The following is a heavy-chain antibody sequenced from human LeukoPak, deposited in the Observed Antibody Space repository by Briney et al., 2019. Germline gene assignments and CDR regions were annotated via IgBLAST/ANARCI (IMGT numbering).Heavy chain of an antibody. CDR2: INHSGST. CDR1: GGSFSGYY. D-gene: IGHD2-2*01. Sequence: SETLSLTCAVYGGSFSGYYWSWIRQPPGKGLEWIGEINHSGSTNYNPSLKSRVTISVGTSKNQFSLKLSSVTAADTAVYYCARDCSSTSCYFYYYGMDVWGKGTTVTVSS. J-gene: IGHJ6*04. CDR3: ARDCSSTSCYFYYYGMDV. V-gene: IGHV4-34*01.